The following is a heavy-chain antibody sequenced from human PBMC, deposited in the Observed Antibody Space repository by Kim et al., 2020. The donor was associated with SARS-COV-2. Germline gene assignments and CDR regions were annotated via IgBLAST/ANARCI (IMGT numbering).Heavy chain of an antibody. CDR1: GGSISSSSYY. V-gene: IGHV4-39*01. CDR3: ARHLIYCSGGSCPVPYYYYGMDV. D-gene: IGHD2-15*01. J-gene: IGHJ6*02. Sequence: SETLSLTCTVSGGSISSSSYYWGWIRQPPGKGLEWIGSIYYSGSTYYNPSLKSRVTISVDTSKNQFSLKLSSVTAADTAVYYCARHLIYCSGGSCPVPYYYYGMDVWGQGTTVTVSS. CDR2: IYYSGST.